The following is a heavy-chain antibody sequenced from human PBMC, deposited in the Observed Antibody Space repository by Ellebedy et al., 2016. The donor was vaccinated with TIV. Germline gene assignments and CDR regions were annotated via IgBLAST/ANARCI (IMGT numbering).Heavy chain of an antibody. V-gene: IGHV4-34*01. D-gene: IGHD6-13*01. CDR3: ARLGQQLVPY. CDR2: INHSGST. J-gene: IGHJ4*02. Sequence: SETLSLXXAVYGGSFSGYYWSWIRQPPGKGLEWIGEINHSGSTNYNPSLKSRVTISVDTSKNQFSLKLSSVTAADTAVYYCARLGQQLVPYWGQGTLVTVSS. CDR1: GGSFSGYY.